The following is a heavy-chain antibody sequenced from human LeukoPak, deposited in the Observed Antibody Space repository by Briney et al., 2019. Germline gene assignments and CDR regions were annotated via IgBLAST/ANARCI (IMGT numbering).Heavy chain of an antibody. V-gene: IGHV4-39*01. D-gene: IGHD3-10*01. J-gene: IGHJ6*03. Sequence: PSETLSLTCTVSGGSISSSSYYWGWIRQPPGKGLEWIGSVYYSVSTYYNPSPKSRVTISVYTSKNQFSLKLSSVTDADKAVYYCARQDEVRAPSYYYYYMDVWGKGTTVTISS. CDR1: GGSISSSSYY. CDR2: VYYSVST. CDR3: ARQDEVRAPSYYYYYMDV.